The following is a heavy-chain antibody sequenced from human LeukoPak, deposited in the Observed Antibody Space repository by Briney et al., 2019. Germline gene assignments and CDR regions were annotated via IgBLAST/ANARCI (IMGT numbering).Heavy chain of an antibody. J-gene: IGHJ5*02. D-gene: IGHD1-1*01. CDR2: ISAYNGNT. CDR1: GYTFTSYG. CDR3: ASYNWNDGWFDP. Sequence: GASVKVSCKASGYTFTSYGISWVRQAPGQGLEWMGWISAYNGNTNYAQKLQGRVTMTADTSTSTAYMELRSLRSDDTAVYYCASYNWNDGWFDPWGQGTLVTVSS. V-gene: IGHV1-18*01.